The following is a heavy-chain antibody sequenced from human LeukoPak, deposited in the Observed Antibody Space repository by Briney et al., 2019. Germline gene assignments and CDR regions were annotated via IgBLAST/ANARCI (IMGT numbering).Heavy chain of an antibody. J-gene: IGHJ3*02. CDR3: ARDYLRGYSSSPDAFDI. CDR2: IYYSGST. V-gene: IGHV4-31*03. CDR1: GGSISSGGYY. Sequence: PSQTLSLTRTVPGGSISSGGYYWSWIRQHPGKGLEWIGYIYYSGSTYYNPSLKSRVTISVDTSKNQFSLKLSSVTAADTAVYYCARDYLRGYSSSPDAFDIWGQGTMVTVSS. D-gene: IGHD6-13*01.